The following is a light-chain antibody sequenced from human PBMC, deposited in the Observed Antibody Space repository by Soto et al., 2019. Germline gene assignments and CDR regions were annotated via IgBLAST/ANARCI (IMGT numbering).Light chain of an antibody. CDR3: QHWVDYMWT. CDR1: QSISSW. J-gene: IGKJ1*01. CDR2: KAS. Sequence: DIHLTQSPSTLSASVGARVTITCRASQSISSWLAWYQQKPGKAPKLLIYKASTLESGVPSRFSGSGSGTEFTLTISSLQPDDFATYYCQHWVDYMWTLGQGTKVEIK. V-gene: IGKV1-5*03.